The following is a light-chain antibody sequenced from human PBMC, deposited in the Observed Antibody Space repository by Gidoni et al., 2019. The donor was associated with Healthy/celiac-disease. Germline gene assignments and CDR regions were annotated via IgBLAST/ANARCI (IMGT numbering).Light chain of an antibody. CDR3: QQYNSYSRT. CDR2: KAS. J-gene: IGKJ1*01. Sequence: DIQMTQSPSTLSASVGDRITITCRASQSISSWLAWYQQTPGKAPKLLIYKASSLESGVPSRCSGSRSGTEFTLTISSLQPDDFATYYCQQYNSYSRTFGQGTKVEIK. CDR1: QSISSW. V-gene: IGKV1-5*03.